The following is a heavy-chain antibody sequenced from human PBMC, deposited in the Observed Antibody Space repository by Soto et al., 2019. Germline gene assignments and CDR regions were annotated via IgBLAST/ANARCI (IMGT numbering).Heavy chain of an antibody. CDR2: ISSSSSYI. J-gene: IGHJ6*02. CDR1: GFTFRSYS. V-gene: IGHV3-21*01. D-gene: IGHD3-22*01. CDR3: ARGVYYDSPNYYYYGMDV. Sequence: GGSLRLSCAASGFTFRSYSMNWVRQAPGKGLEWVSSISSSSSYIYYADSVKGRFTISRDNAKNSLYLQMNSLRAEDTAVYYCARGVYYDSPNYYYYGMDVWGQGTTVTVSS.